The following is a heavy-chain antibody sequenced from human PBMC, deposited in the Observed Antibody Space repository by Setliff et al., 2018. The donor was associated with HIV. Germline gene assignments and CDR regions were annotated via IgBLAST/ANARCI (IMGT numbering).Heavy chain of an antibody. V-gene: IGHV2-5*02. Sequence: SGPTLVNPTQTLTLTCTFSGFSLSSIGVGVGWIRQPPGKALEWLALIYWDDDPRYNSSLKNRLTITKDTSKNQVVLTMTVMDPVDTATYYCAHKPRTFAAGTHYFDFWGQGTLVTVSS. CDR2: IYWDDDP. J-gene: IGHJ4*02. CDR1: GFSLSSIGVG. D-gene: IGHD6-13*01. CDR3: AHKPRTFAAGTHYFDF.